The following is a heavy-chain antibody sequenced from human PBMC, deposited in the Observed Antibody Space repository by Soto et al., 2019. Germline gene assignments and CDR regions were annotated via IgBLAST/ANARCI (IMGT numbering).Heavy chain of an antibody. D-gene: IGHD6-6*01. CDR2: ISSSSYT. CDR3: ARGWEYSSSPKMGYYYYGMDV. J-gene: IGHJ6*02. V-gene: IGHV3-11*06. Sequence: PGGSLRLSCAASGFTFSDYYMSWIRQAPGKGLEWVSYISSSSYTNYADSVKGRFTISRDNAKNSLYLQMNSLRAEDTAVYYCARGWEYSSSPKMGYYYYGMDVWGQGTTVTVSS. CDR1: GFTFSDYY.